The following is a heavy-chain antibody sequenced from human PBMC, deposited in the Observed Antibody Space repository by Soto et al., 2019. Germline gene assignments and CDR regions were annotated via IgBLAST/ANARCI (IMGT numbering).Heavy chain of an antibody. D-gene: IGHD6-19*01. CDR1: GFTFSSYA. V-gene: IGHV3-30-3*01. CDR3: AREIYSSGWAFDY. CDR2: ISYDGSNK. Sequence: QVQLVESGGGGVQPGRSLRLSCAASGFTFSSYAMHWVRQAPGKGLEWVAVISYDGSNKYYADSVKGRFTISRDNSKNTLYLQMNSLRAEDTAVYYCAREIYSSGWAFDYWGQGTLVTVSS. J-gene: IGHJ4*02.